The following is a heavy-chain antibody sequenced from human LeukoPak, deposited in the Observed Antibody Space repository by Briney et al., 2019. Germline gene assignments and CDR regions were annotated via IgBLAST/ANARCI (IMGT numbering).Heavy chain of an antibody. CDR2: ISGSGVST. D-gene: IGHD3-22*01. Sequence: GGSLRLSCAASGFTFSSYAMSWVRQAPGKGLEWVSGISGSGVSTYYADSVKGRFTISRDNSKNTLYLQMNSLRGEDTAVYYCAKDSGGDGYYYGAYFDYWGQGSLVTVSA. CDR1: GFTFSSYA. V-gene: IGHV3-23*01. CDR3: AKDSGGDGYYYGAYFDY. J-gene: IGHJ4*02.